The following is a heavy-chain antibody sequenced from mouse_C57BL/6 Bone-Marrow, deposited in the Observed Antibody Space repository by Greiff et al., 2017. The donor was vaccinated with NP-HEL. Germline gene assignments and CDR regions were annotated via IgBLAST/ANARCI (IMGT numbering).Heavy chain of an antibody. CDR1: GYTFTSYW. V-gene: IGHV1-64*01. Sequence: QVQLQQPGAELVKPGASVKLSCKASGYTFTSYWMHWVKQRPGQGLEWIGMIHPNSGSTNYNEKFKSKATLTVDKSSSTAYMQLSSLTSDDSAVYYCAREGPITTVVAPYYFDYWGQGTTLTVSS. D-gene: IGHD1-1*01. J-gene: IGHJ2*01. CDR2: IHPNSGST. CDR3: AREGPITTVVAPYYFDY.